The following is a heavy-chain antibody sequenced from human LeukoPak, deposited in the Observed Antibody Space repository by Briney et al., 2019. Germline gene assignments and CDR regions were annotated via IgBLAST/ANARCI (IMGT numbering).Heavy chain of an antibody. Sequence: SETLSLTCTVSGGSISSSSYYWGWIRQPPGKGLEWIGYIYYSGSTNYNPSLKSRVTISVDTSKNQFSLKLSSVTAADTAVYYCARTPAAAGTRNWFDPWGQGTLVTVSS. CDR1: GGSISSSSYY. CDR2: IYYSGST. D-gene: IGHD6-13*01. CDR3: ARTPAAAGTRNWFDP. J-gene: IGHJ5*02. V-gene: IGHV4-61*05.